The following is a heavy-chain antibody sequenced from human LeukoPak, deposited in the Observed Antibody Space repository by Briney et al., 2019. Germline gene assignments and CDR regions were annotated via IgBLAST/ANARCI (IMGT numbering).Heavy chain of an antibody. V-gene: IGHV1-2*02. CDR2: INPNSGGT. Sequence: ASVKVSCKASGYTFTGYYMHWVRQAPGQGLEWMGWINPNSGGTNYAQKFQGRVTMTRDTSISTAYMELSRLRSDDTAVYYCARAHSGSYTYYFDYWGQGTLVTVSS. CDR1: GYTFTGYY. CDR3: ARAHSGSYTYYFDY. D-gene: IGHD3-10*01. J-gene: IGHJ4*02.